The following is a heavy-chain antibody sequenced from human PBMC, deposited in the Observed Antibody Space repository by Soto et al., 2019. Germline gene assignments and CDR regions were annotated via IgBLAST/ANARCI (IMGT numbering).Heavy chain of an antibody. Sequence: EASVKVSCKASGYIFITYGISWVRQAPGQGLEWMGRISTYNGNTNYAQNLQGRVTMTADTSTNTAYMELRSLRSDDTAVYYCARDLDGSGSYYTGYWGPGTLVTVSS. CDR3: ARDLDGSGSYYTGY. CDR2: ISTYNGNT. J-gene: IGHJ4*02. CDR1: GYIFITYG. D-gene: IGHD3-10*01. V-gene: IGHV1-18*01.